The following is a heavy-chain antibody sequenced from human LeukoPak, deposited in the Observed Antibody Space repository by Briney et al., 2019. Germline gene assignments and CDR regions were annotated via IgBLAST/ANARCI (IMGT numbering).Heavy chain of an antibody. CDR3: ARGEHRLKDF. Sequence: GGSLRLSCEASGFSFSSYWMTWVREAPGKGLEWVANLKPDGSGPYYVDSVRRRFTISRDNTKNDLYLHMCSLRVEGTAGYFWARGEHRLKDFWGQGTLVTVSS. D-gene: IGHD1/OR15-1a*01. J-gene: IGHJ4*02. V-gene: IGHV3-7*01. CDR1: GFSFSSYW. CDR2: LKPDGSGP.